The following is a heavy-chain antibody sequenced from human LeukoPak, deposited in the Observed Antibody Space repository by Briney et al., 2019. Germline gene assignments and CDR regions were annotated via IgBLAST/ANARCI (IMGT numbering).Heavy chain of an antibody. J-gene: IGHJ4*02. CDR1: GGSFSGYY. V-gene: IGHV4-34*01. CDR2: INHSGST. CDR3: ARLGGSYYGYYFDY. D-gene: IGHD1-26*01. Sequence: SETLSLTCAVYGGSFSGYYWSWIRQPPGKGLEWIGEINHSGSTNYNPSLKSRVTISVDTSKNQFSLKLSSVTAADTAVYYCARLGGSYYGYYFDYWGQGTLVTVSS.